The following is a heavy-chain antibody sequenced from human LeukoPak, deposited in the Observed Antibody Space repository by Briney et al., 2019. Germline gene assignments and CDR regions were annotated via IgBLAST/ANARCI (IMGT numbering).Heavy chain of an antibody. V-gene: IGHV4-39*07. Sequence: SETLSLTCTVSGGSISSNTYCWGWIRQPPGQGLEWIGTMYYSGSTYYNPSLKSRVTVSVDKSKNQLSLKLSSVTAADTAVYYCARIMLGGYQLLGGRADYWGQGTLVTVFS. CDR2: MYYSGST. CDR3: ARIMLGGYQLLGGRADY. CDR1: GGSISSNTYC. D-gene: IGHD2-2*01. J-gene: IGHJ4*02.